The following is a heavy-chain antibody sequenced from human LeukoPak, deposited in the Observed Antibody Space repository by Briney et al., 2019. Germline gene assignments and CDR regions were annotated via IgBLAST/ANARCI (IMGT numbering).Heavy chain of an antibody. Sequence: ASVKVSCKASGYTFTSYGISWVRQAPGQGLEWMGWISAYNGNTNYAQKLQGRVTMTTDTSTSTAYMELRSLRSDDTAVYYCRYEGYCSSTSCYSPYYYYGMDVWGQGTTVTVS. CDR1: GYTFTSYG. J-gene: IGHJ6*02. CDR2: ISAYNGNT. V-gene: IGHV1-18*01. CDR3: RYEGYCSSTSCYSPYYYYGMDV. D-gene: IGHD2-2*02.